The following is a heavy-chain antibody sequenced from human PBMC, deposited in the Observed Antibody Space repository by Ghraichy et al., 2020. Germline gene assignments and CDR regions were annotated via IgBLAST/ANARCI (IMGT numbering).Heavy chain of an antibody. CDR1: GYTFTGYY. Sequence: KVSCKASGYTFTGYYIHWVRQAPGQGLEWMGWINPNSGGTNYAQKFQGRVTMTRDTSISTAYMELSSLRSDDTAVYYCAKALLFCSGGGCLPLHPFDFWGQGTLVTVSS. V-gene: IGHV1-2*02. CDR2: INPNSGGT. D-gene: IGHD2-15*01. CDR3: AKALLFCSGGGCLPLHPFDF. J-gene: IGHJ4*02.